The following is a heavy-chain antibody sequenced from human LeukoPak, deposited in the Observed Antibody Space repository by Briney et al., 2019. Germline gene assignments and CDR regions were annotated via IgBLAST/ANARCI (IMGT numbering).Heavy chain of an antibody. D-gene: IGHD4-23*01. CDR1: GGSISSSSYY. J-gene: IGHJ4*02. CDR2: IYYSGST. Sequence: SETLSLTCTVSGGSISSSSYYWGWIRQPPGKGLEWIGSIYYSGSTYYNPSLKSRVTISVDTSKNQFSLKLSSVTAADTAVYYCARDRDYGGNSVVEFDYWGQGTLVTVSS. V-gene: IGHV4-39*07. CDR3: ARDRDYGGNSVVEFDY.